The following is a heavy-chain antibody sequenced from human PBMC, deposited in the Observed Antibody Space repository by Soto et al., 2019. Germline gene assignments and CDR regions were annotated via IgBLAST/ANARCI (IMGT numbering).Heavy chain of an antibody. CDR3: ARAELGFGITGTTLYYYGMDV. D-gene: IGHD1-20*01. CDR2: ISAYNGNT. V-gene: IGHV1-18*04. CDR1: GYTFTSYG. J-gene: IGHJ6*02. Sequence: GASVKVSCKASGYTFTSYGISWGRQAPGEGLEWMGWISAYNGNTNYAQKLQGRGTMTTDTSTSTAYMELRSLRSDDTAVYYCARAELGFGITGTTLYYYGMDVWGQGTTVTVSS.